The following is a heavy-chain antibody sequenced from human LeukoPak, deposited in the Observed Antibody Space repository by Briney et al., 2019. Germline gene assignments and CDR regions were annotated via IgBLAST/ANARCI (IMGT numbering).Heavy chain of an antibody. CDR1: SGSISSYY. Sequence: PSETLSLTCTVSSGSISSYYWSWMRQPPGKGLEWIGYIHYSGSTSYNPSLKSRVTISVDTSKSQFSLKLSSVTAADTAVYYCARLGSGSYYDSRGQFDYWGQGTLVTVSS. V-gene: IGHV4-59*01. CDR2: IHYSGST. J-gene: IGHJ4*02. CDR3: ARLGSGSYYDSRGQFDY. D-gene: IGHD1-26*01.